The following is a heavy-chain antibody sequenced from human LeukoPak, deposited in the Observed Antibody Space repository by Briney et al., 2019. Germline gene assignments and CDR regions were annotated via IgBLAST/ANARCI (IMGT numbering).Heavy chain of an antibody. CDR3: AREPSSSWSYFDY. J-gene: IGHJ4*02. CDR1: GYTFTGYY. Sequence: ASVKVSCKASGYTFTGYYMHWVRQAPGQGLEWMGWINPNSGGTNYAQKSQGRVTMTRDTSISTAYMELSRLRSDDTAVYYCAREPSSSWSYFDYWGQGTLVTVSS. V-gene: IGHV1-2*02. D-gene: IGHD6-13*01. CDR2: INPNSGGT.